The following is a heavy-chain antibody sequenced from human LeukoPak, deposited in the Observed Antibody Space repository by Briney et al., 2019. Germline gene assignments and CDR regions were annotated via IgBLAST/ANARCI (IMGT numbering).Heavy chain of an antibody. CDR3: ARSRDSSGYYYLI. J-gene: IGHJ4*02. D-gene: IGHD3-22*01. Sequence: GESLKISCEASGYTFSNYWIGWVRQMPGKGLEWMGIIYPDDSNTIYSPSFQGQVTISADKSISTAYLQWSSLKASDTAMYYFARSRDSSGYYYLIWGQGTLVTVSS. V-gene: IGHV5-51*01. CDR2: IYPDDSNT. CDR1: GYTFSNYW.